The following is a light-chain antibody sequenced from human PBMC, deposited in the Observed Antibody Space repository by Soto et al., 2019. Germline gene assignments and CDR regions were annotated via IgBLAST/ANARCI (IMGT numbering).Light chain of an antibody. CDR3: CSYAGSYTLL. CDR2: ADS. Sequence: QSVLTQPPSASGTPGQRVTISCSGSKSNIGSNEVYWYQQLPGTAPKLLIYADSQRPSGVPDRFSASKSGTSASLTLSGLRSEDEADYYCCSYAGSYTLLFGGGTKLTVL. V-gene: IGLV1-47*02. J-gene: IGLJ2*01. CDR1: KSNIGSNE.